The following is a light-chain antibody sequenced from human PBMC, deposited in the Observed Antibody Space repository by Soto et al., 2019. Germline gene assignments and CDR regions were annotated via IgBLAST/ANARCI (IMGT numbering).Light chain of an antibody. V-gene: IGKV3-11*01. CDR3: QQRSNWPRTWT. Sequence: EIVLTQSPATLSLSPGERATLSCRASQSVSSYLAWYQQKPGQAPRLLIYDASNRATGIPARFSGSGSGTAFTLTISSLEPEDFAVYYCQQRSNWPRTWTFGQGTKVEIK. CDR2: DAS. J-gene: IGKJ1*01. CDR1: QSVSSY.